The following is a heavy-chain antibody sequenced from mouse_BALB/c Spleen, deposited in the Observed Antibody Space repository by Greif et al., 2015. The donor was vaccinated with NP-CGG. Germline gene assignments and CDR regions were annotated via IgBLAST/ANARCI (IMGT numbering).Heavy chain of an antibody. CDR1: GYTFTSYW. CDR3: ASPNWTFDY. Sequence: QVQLQQSGAELAKPGASVKMSCKASGYTFTSYWMHWVKQRPGQGLEWIGYINPSTGYTEYNQKFKDKATLTAGKSSSTAYMQLSSLTSEDSAVYYCASPNWTFDYWCQGTTLTVSS. J-gene: IGHJ2*01. V-gene: IGHV1-7*01. D-gene: IGHD4-1*01. CDR2: INPSTGYT.